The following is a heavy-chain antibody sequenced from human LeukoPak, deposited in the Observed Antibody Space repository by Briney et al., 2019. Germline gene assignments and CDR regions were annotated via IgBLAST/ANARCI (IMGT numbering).Heavy chain of an antibody. CDR1: GGSISSGGYY. V-gene: IGHV4-31*03. D-gene: IGHD2-2*01. Sequence: PSETLSLTCTVSGGSISSGGYYWSWIRQHPGKGLEWIGYIYYSGSTYYNPSLKSRVTISVDTSKNQFSLKLSSVTAADTAVYYCAIESLYCSSTSCNKYFDYWGQGTLVTVSS. J-gene: IGHJ4*02. CDR3: AIESLYCSSTSCNKYFDY. CDR2: IYYSGST.